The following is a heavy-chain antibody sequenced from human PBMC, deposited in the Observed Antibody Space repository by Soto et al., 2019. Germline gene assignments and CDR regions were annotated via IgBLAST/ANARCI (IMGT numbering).Heavy chain of an antibody. D-gene: IGHD2-8*01. Sequence: SVKVSCKASGGTFSSYAISWVRQAPGQGLEWMGGIIPIFGTANYAQKFQGRVTITADESTSTAYMELSSLRSEDTAVYYCASTNDCTNGVCYTWNYYYGMDVWGQGTTVTVSS. CDR1: GGTFSSYA. V-gene: IGHV1-69*13. CDR3: ASTNDCTNGVCYTWNYYYGMDV. J-gene: IGHJ6*02. CDR2: IIPIFGTA.